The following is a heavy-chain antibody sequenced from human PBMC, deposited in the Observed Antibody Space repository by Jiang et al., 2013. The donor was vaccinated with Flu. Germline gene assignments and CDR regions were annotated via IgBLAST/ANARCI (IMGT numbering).Heavy chain of an antibody. CDR1: GFTFSSYG. Sequence: VQLLESGGGVVQPGRSLRLSCAASGFTFSSYGMHWVRQAPGKGLEWVAVISYDGSNKYYADSVKGRFTISRDNSKNTLYLQMNSLRAEDTAVYYCAKGMDYYDSSGDAFDIWGQGTMVTVSS. CDR3: AKGMDYYDSSGDAFDI. J-gene: IGHJ3*02. D-gene: IGHD3-22*01. CDR2: ISYDGSNK. V-gene: IGHV3-30*18.